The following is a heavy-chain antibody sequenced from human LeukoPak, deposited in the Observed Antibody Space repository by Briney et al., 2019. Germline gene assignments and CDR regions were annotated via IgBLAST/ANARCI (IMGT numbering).Heavy chain of an antibody. D-gene: IGHD3-3*01. CDR2: IYYSGST. CDR3: ARGGIVFGFDY. Sequence: SETLSLTCTVSGGSISSYYWSWIRQPPGKGLERIGYIYYSGSTNYNPSLKSRVTISVDTSKNQYSLKLSSVTAADTAVYYCARGGIVFGFDYWGQGTLVTVSS. V-gene: IGHV4-59*01. J-gene: IGHJ4*02. CDR1: GGSISSYY.